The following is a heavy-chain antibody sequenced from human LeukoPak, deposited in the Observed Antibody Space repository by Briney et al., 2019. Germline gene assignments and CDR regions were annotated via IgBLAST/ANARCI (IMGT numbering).Heavy chain of an antibody. J-gene: IGHJ4*02. D-gene: IGHD3-9*01. Sequence: GGSLRLSCAASGFTFSSYWMSWVRQAPGKGLEWVANIKQDGSEKYYVDSVKGRFTIFRDNAKNSLYLQMNSLRAEDTAVYYCARDQYDILTGYHDYWGQGTLVTVSS. V-gene: IGHV3-7*01. CDR1: GFTFSSYW. CDR2: IKQDGSEK. CDR3: ARDQYDILTGYHDY.